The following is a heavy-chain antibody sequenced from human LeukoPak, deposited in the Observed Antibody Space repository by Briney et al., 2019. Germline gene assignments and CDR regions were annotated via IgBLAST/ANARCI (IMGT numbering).Heavy chain of an antibody. CDR1: GFTLSRYW. CDR2: ISRDGSYT. J-gene: IGHJ4*02. V-gene: IGHV3-74*01. CDR3: AKDGYYDSSGLDY. D-gene: IGHD3-22*01. Sequence: PGGSLRLSCAASGFTLSRYWMHWVRQAPGKGLVWVSHISRDGSYTNYADSVKGRFTISRDNSKNTLYLQMNSLRAEDTAVYYCAKDGYYDSSGLDYWGQGTLVTVSS.